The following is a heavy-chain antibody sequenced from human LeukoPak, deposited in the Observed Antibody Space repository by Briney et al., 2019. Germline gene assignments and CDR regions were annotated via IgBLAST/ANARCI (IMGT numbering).Heavy chain of an antibody. CDR1: TGPITSTKW. D-gene: IGHD2-21*01. CDR2: ISHTGNT. J-gene: IGHJ3*02. CDR3: ASSSLVVVVTYGFDI. V-gene: IGHV4-4*02. Sequence: SGTLSLTCTVSTGPITSTKWWSWVRRPPGKGLEWIGEISHTGNTKYNPSFNSRVTMSVDKSKNQFSLNLKSVTAADTALYYCASSSLVVVVTYGFDIWGRGTAVTVSS.